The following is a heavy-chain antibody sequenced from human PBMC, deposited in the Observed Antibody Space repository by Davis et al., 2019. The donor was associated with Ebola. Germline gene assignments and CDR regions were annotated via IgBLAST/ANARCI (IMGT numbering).Heavy chain of an antibody. CDR2: ISSSSSYI. CDR3: ARDGYIVVVPAANSSSWDNYYYGMDV. Sequence: GGSLRLSCAASGFTFSSYSMNWVRQAPGKGLEWVSSISSSSSYIYYADSVKGRFTISRDNAKNSLYLQMNSLRAEDTAVYYCARDGYIVVVPAANSSSWDNYYYGMDVWGQGTTVIVSS. D-gene: IGHD2-2*01. CDR1: GFTFSSYS. V-gene: IGHV3-21*01. J-gene: IGHJ6*02.